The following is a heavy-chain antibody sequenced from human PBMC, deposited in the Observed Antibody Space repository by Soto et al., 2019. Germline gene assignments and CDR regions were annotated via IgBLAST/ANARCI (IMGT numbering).Heavy chain of an antibody. CDR3: ARSDTAMVYYYYYGMDV. V-gene: IGHV1-69*01. CDR2: IIPIFGTA. J-gene: IGHJ6*02. D-gene: IGHD5-18*01. Sequence: QVQLVQSGAEVKKPGSSVKVSCKASGGTFSSYAISWVRQAPGQGLEWMGGIIPIFGTANYAQKFQGRVTMTADESTSTVYMELSSLRSEDTAVYYCARSDTAMVYYYYYGMDVWGQGTTVTVSS. CDR1: GGTFSSYA.